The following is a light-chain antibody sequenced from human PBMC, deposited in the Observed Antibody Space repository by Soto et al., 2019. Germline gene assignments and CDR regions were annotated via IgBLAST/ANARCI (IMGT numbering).Light chain of an antibody. V-gene: IGLV2-14*01. J-gene: IGLJ2*01. CDR3: SSYTTNITPVV. CDR1: SGDIGGYNY. Sequence: SALTQPASVSGSPGQSITISCTGTSGDIGGYNYVSWYQQHPGKAPKLLISEVTNRPSGVSNRFSGSKSGNTASLTISGLQADDEADYYCSSYTTNITPVVFGGGTKLTVL. CDR2: EVT.